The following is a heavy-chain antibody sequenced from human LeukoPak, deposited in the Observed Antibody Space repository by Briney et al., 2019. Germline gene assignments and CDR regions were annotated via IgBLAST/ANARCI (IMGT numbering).Heavy chain of an antibody. CDR3: ARGYGDYELRAFDI. V-gene: IGHV1-18*01. D-gene: IGHD4-17*01. Sequence: ASVKVSCKTSGYTFTSYGISWVRQAPGQGLEWMGWISAYNGNTNYAQKFQGRVTITADESTSTAYMELSSLRSEDTAVYYCARGYGDYELRAFDIWGQGTMVTVSS. CDR2: ISAYNGNT. J-gene: IGHJ3*02. CDR1: GYTFTSYG.